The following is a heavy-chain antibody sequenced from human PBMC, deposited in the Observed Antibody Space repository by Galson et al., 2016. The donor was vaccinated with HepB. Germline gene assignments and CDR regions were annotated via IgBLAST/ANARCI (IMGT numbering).Heavy chain of an antibody. CDR2: VHSWATT. CDR3: ARYDVSGRWLDY. J-gene: IGHJ4*02. Sequence: ETLSLTCSVSGASLPNYFWTWVRQSPGKGLEWIGHVHSWATTRYNPSLVSRFTLAIDMSKNQFSLSLRSLTAADTAVYLCARYDVSGRWLDYWGQGILVTVSS. D-gene: IGHD3-16*01. V-gene: IGHV4-4*07. CDR1: GASLPNYF.